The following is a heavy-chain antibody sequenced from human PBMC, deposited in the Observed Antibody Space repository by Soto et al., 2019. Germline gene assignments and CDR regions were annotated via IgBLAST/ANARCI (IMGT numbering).Heavy chain of an antibody. J-gene: IGHJ4*02. CDR3: AKEIFAAAYAATSAFDL. CDR1: GFPFSSHA. V-gene: IGHV3-23*01. D-gene: IGHD2-8*01. Sequence: GGSLRLSCAASGFPFSSHAMGWLRPAPGTGPEWVAFVDGSGGDTSYADSVKGRFIISRDNSDNSLFLHMNSLRAEDTGRYFCAKEIFAAAYAATSAFDLWGQGTLVTVSS. CDR2: VDGSGGDT.